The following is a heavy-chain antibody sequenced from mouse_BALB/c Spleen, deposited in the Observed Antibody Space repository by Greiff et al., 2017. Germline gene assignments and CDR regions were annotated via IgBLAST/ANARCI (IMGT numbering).Heavy chain of an antibody. J-gene: IGHJ4*01. Sequence: VKVVESGPGLVAPSQSLSITCTVSGFSLTGYGVNWVRQPPGKGLEWLGKIWGDGSTDYNSALKSRLSISKDNSKSQVFLKRNSLQTDDTARYYWAIDRGIQEYDREGAMDYWGQGTSVTVSS. CDR2: IWGDGST. CDR1: GFSLTGYG. D-gene: IGHD2-14*01. CDR3: AIDRGIQEYDREGAMDY. V-gene: IGHV2-6-7*01.